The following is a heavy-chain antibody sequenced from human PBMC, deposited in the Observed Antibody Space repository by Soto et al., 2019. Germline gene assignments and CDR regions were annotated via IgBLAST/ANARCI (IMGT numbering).Heavy chain of an antibody. Sequence: PGGSLRLSCAASGFTFSSYAMSLVRQAPGKGLEWVSAISGSGGSTYYADSVKGRFTVSRDNSRNTLYLQMNSLRAEDTAVYYCAKDLETYYYGSGSPSSYFDYWGQGTLVTVSS. CDR3: AKDLETYYYGSGSPSSYFDY. CDR1: GFTFSSYA. D-gene: IGHD3-10*01. CDR2: ISGSGGST. J-gene: IGHJ4*02. V-gene: IGHV3-23*01.